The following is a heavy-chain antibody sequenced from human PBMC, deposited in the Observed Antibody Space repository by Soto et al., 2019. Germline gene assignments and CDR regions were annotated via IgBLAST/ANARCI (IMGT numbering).Heavy chain of an antibody. D-gene: IGHD6-19*01. CDR2: IYYSGST. CDR1: GCSISSYY. V-gene: IGHV4-59*01. CDR3: ARDQGYSSGWYTT. J-gene: IGHJ4*02. Sequence: QVQLQESGPGLVKPSETLSLTCTVYGCSISSYYWSWILQPPGKGLEWIGYIYYSGSTNYNPSLKSRVTISVDTSQNQFSLKLSSVTAADTAVYYWARDQGYSSGWYTTWGQGTLVTVSS.